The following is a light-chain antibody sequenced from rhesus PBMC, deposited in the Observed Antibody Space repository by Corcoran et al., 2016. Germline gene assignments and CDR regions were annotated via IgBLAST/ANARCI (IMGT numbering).Light chain of an antibody. J-gene: IGKJ2*01. CDR1: QGISSW. Sequence: DIQMTQSPSSLSASVGDRVTITCRASQGISSWLAWYQQNPGKAPKLLIYKASSLQSRVPSRFSGSGSGTEFTLTISSLQPEDFATYYCQQYNRAPYSFGQGTKVEIK. V-gene: IGKV1-21*01. CDR2: KAS. CDR3: QQYNRAPYS.